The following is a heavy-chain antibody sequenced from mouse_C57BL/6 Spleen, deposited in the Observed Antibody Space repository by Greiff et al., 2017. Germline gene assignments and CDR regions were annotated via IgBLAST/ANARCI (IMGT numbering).Heavy chain of an antibody. J-gene: IGHJ1*03. CDR2: ISSGSSTI. Sequence: EVMLVESGGGLVKPGGSLKLSCAASGFTFSDYGMHWVRQAPEKGLEWVAYISSGSSTIYYADTVKGRFTISRDNAKNTLFLQMTSLRSEDTAMYYCARNGPITTVVALHWYFDVWGTGTTVTVSS. CDR3: ARNGPITTVVALHWYFDV. CDR1: GFTFSDYG. V-gene: IGHV5-17*01. D-gene: IGHD1-1*01.